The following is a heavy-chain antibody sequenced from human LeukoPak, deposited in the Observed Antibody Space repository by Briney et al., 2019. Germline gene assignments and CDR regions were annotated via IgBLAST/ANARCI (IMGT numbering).Heavy chain of an antibody. V-gene: IGHV1-69*13. Sequence: ASVKVSCKASGGTFSSYAISWVRQAPGQGLEWMGGIIPIFGTANYAQKFQGRVTITADESTSTAYMELSSLRSEDTAVYYCARDGKQGSSWYLGDWFDPWGQGTLVTVSS. J-gene: IGHJ5*02. D-gene: IGHD6-13*01. CDR1: GGTFSSYA. CDR2: IIPIFGTA. CDR3: ARDGKQGSSWYLGDWFDP.